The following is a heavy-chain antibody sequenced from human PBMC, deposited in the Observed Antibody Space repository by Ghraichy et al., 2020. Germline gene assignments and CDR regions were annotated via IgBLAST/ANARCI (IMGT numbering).Heavy chain of an antibody. CDR1: GFTLSSNC. Sequence: GGSLRLSCAASGFTLSSNCMTWVRQAPGKGLGWVSVIYSGGGTYYSDSAKGRFAISRDNSKNTLYLQINGLRADDTAVYYCAIRHSYVAFQIWGQGTMVTVSS. J-gene: IGHJ3*02. CDR3: AIRHSYVAFQI. V-gene: IGHV3-53*01. CDR2: IYSGGGT. D-gene: IGHD3-10*02.